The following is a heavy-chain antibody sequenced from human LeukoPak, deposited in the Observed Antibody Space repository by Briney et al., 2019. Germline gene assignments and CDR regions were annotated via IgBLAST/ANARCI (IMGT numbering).Heavy chain of an antibody. Sequence: GGSLRLPCAASGFTFSSYSMNWVRQAPGKGLEWVSYISSSSSTIYYADSVKGRFTISRDNAKNSLYLQMNSLRAEDTAVYYCARVGGDFWSGYRGLHYYYMDVWGKGTTVTVSS. CDR2: ISSSSSTI. V-gene: IGHV3-48*01. J-gene: IGHJ6*03. D-gene: IGHD3-3*01. CDR1: GFTFSSYS. CDR3: ARVGGDFWSGYRGLHYYYMDV.